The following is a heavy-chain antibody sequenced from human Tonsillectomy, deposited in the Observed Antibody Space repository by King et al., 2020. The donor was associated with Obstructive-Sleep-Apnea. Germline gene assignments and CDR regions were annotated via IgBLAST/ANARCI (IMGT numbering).Heavy chain of an antibody. Sequence: LQLQESGPGLVKPSETLSLTCTVSGGSISSSSYYWGWIRQPPGKGLEWIGSIYYSGSTYYNPSLKSRVTISVDTSKNQFSLKLRSVTAADTAVYYCATQGSIAAPVGYWGQGTLVTVSS. CDR1: GGSISSSSYY. V-gene: IGHV4-39*07. D-gene: IGHD6-6*01. CDR3: ATQGSIAAPVGY. J-gene: IGHJ4*02. CDR2: IYYSGST.